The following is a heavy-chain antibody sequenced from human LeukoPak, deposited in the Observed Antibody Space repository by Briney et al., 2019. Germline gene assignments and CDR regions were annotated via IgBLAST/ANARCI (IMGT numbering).Heavy chain of an antibody. CDR1: GFTFSNYS. CDR3: APEATNVAGS. V-gene: IGHV3-30*02. J-gene: IGHJ4*02. D-gene: IGHD1-1*01. CDR2: IRYDGTNT. Sequence: GGSLTLSCAASGFTFSNYSMNWVRQAPGKGLEWLTFIRYDGTNTYYRDSVKGRFTISRDNSKNTLFLQMHGLRPEDTAVYYCAPEATNVAGSWGQGTLVIVSS.